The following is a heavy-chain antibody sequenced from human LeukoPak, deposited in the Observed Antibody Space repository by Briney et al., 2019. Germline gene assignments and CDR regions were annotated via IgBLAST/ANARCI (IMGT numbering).Heavy chain of an antibody. V-gene: IGHV1-2*02. CDR3: AGQLGYCSSTSCYDRSAYYYYGMDV. Sequence: GASVKVSCKASGYTFTGYYMHRVRQAPGQGLEWMGWINPNSGGTNYAQKFQGRVTMTRDTSISTAYMELSRLRSDDTAVYYCAGQLGYCSSTSCYDRSAYYYYGMDVRGQGTTVTVSS. J-gene: IGHJ6*02. CDR2: INPNSGGT. CDR1: GYTFTGYY. D-gene: IGHD2-2*01.